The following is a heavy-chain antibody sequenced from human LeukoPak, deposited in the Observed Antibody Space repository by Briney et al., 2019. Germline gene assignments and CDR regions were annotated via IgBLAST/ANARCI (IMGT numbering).Heavy chain of an antibody. CDR3: ARLLAYYYDSSGYYPDAFDI. Sequence: GESLKISCKGSGYSFTSYWIGWVRQMPGKGLEWMGIIYPGDSDTRYSPSFQGQVTISADKSISTAYLQWSSLKASDTAMYYCARLLAYYYDSSGYYPDAFDIWGQGTMVTVSS. V-gene: IGHV5-51*01. CDR1: GYSFTSYW. D-gene: IGHD3-22*01. CDR2: IYPGDSDT. J-gene: IGHJ3*02.